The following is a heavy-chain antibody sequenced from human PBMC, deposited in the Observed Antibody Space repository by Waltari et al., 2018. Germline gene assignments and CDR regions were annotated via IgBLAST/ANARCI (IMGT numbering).Heavy chain of an antibody. Sequence: QVQLVQSGAEVKKPGASVKVSCKASGYTFTSYYMHWVRQAPGQGLEWMGIITPSGGSTSYAQKFQGRVTMTRDTSTSTVYMELSSLRSEDTAVYYCAREDSSAAVDYWGQGILVTVSS. J-gene: IGHJ4*02. V-gene: IGHV1-46*01. D-gene: IGHD6-13*01. CDR3: AREDSSAAVDY. CDR1: GYTFTSYY. CDR2: ITPSGGST.